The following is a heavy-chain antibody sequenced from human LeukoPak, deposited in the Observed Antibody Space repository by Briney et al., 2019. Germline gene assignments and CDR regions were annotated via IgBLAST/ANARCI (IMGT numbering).Heavy chain of an antibody. CDR3: AREAMGDAFDI. D-gene: IGHD3-16*01. J-gene: IGHJ3*02. V-gene: IGHV3-30-3*01. Sequence: GGSLRLSCAASGFTFSSYAMHWVRQAPDKGLEWVAVISYDGSNKYYADSMKGRFTISRDNSKNTLYLQMNSLRAEDTAVYYCAREAMGDAFDIWGQGTMVTVSS. CDR1: GFTFSSYA. CDR2: ISYDGSNK.